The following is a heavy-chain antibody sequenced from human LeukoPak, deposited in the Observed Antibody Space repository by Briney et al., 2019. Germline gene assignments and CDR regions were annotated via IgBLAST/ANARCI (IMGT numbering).Heavy chain of an antibody. CDR2: ISSSSSYI. D-gene: IGHD6-19*01. CDR1: GFTFSSYS. CDR3: AKPRYTSAWYFGY. Sequence: GGSLRLSCAASGFTFSSYSMNWVRQAPGKGLEWVLSISSSSSYIYYADSVKGRFTISRDNAKNSLYLQMNSLRTEDTAVYYCAKPRYTSAWYFGYWGQGTLVTVSS. J-gene: IGHJ4*02. V-gene: IGHV3-21*04.